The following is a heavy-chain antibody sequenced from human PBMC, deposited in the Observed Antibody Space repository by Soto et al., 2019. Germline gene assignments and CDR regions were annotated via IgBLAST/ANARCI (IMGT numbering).Heavy chain of an antibody. J-gene: IGHJ4*02. CDR3: ARWLGYGPHFDY. Sequence: QVQLQESGPGLVKPSQTLSLTCTVSGGSISSGDYYWSWIHQPPGKGLEWIGYIFYSGSTYYNPSLKSRVTTSVDTSKNQFSLKLGSVTAADTAVYYCARWLGYGPHFDYWGQGTLVTVSS. CDR1: GGSISSGDYY. D-gene: IGHD5-12*01. V-gene: IGHV4-30-4*01. CDR2: IFYSGST.